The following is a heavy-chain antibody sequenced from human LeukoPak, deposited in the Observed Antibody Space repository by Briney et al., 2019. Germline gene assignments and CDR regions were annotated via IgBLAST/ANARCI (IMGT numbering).Heavy chain of an antibody. Sequence: SGPTLVNPTQTLTLTCTFSGFSFSTSGVGVGWIRQPPGKALEWLALIYWNDEKRYSPSLKSRLTIIEDTSKNQVVLTMTNMDPVDTATYYCAHRHVGYSNSYWFDPWGQGTLVTASS. CDR3: AHRHVGYSNSYWFDP. J-gene: IGHJ5*02. CDR2: IYWNDEK. V-gene: IGHV2-5*01. D-gene: IGHD3-22*01. CDR1: GFSFSTSGVG.